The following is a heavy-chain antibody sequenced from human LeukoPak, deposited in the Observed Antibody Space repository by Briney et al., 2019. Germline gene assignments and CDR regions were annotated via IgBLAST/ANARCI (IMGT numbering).Heavy chain of an antibody. D-gene: IGHD5-18*01. CDR2: IYHSGST. CDR1: GGSISNSNG. CDR3: ARGQGSYGDY. Sequence: PSETLSLTCAVSGGSISNSNGWDWVRQPPGKGLEWIGEIYHSGSTNYNPSLRSRVTISVDRAKNQFALKLTAVTAADAAVYYCARGQGSYGDYWGQGTLVIVSS. J-gene: IGHJ4*02. V-gene: IGHV4-4*02.